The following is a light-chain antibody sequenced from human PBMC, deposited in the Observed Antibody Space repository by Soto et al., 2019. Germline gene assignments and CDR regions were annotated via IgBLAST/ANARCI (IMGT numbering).Light chain of an antibody. CDR3: HSYDVSLSGPV. Sequence: QSVLTQPPSVSGAQGQRVTISCTGSSSNIGAGYDVHWYQQLPGTAPKVRIYDNNTRPSGVPDRFSGSKSGTSASLAITGLQAEDEADYYCHSYDVSLSGPVFGGGTKVTVL. CDR2: DNN. CDR1: SSNIGAGYD. J-gene: IGLJ2*01. V-gene: IGLV1-40*01.